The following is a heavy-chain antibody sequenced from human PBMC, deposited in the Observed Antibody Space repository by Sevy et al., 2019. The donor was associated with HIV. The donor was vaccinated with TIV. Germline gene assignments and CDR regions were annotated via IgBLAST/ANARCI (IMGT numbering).Heavy chain of an antibody. CDR3: SREGSEGTVAQPDAFDF. CDR2: IRSKTYGGTT. J-gene: IGHJ3*01. Sequence: GGSLRLSCTASGFTFGDYAMSWFRQAPGKGQEWVGFIRSKTYGGTTEYAASVKGRFTISRDDSKSIAYLQMNSLKTEDTAVYYCSREGSEGTVAQPDAFDFWGQGTMVTVSS. CDR1: GFTFGDYA. D-gene: IGHD6-19*01. V-gene: IGHV3-49*03.